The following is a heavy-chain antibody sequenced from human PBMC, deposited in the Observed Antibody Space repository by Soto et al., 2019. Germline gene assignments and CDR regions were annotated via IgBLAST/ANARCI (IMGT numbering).Heavy chain of an antibody. CDR1: GDYFSFYY. J-gene: IGHJ4*02. V-gene: IGHV4-59*01. Sequence: QVQLQESGPGLVKPSETLSLTCTVSGDYFSFYYWSWIRQPPGKGLEWIGYVYYSGSTIYNPSLTSRATISMDTSNSQIFLKLDSVTAADTAVYFCARVGEGAVVFDFWGRGTLVAVSS. CDR3: ARVGEGAVVFDF. D-gene: IGHD6-19*01. CDR2: VYYSGST.